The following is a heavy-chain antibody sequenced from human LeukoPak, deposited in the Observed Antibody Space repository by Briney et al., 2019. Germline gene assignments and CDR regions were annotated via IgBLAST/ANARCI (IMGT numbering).Heavy chain of an antibody. J-gene: IGHJ2*01. CDR2: INHSGSA. Sequence: SETLSLTCAVYGGSFSGYYWRWIRQPPGKGLEWIGEINHSGSANYNPSLKSRVTISVDTSKNQFSLKLSSVTAADTAVYYCARERPAPWFFDLWGRGTLVTVSS. CDR3: ARERPAPWFFDL. CDR1: GGSFSGYY. V-gene: IGHV4-34*01. D-gene: IGHD6-25*01.